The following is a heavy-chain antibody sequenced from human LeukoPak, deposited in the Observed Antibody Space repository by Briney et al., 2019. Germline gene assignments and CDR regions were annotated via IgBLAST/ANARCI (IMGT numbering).Heavy chain of an antibody. Sequence: PGGSLRLSCAASGFTFSSYGMSWVRQAPGKGLEWVANIKQDGSEKYYVDSVKGRFTISRDNAKNSLYLQMNSLRAEDTAVYYCAIVDYWGQGTLVTVSS. CDR3: AIVDY. V-gene: IGHV3-7*01. CDR2: IKQDGSEK. CDR1: GFTFSSYG. J-gene: IGHJ4*02.